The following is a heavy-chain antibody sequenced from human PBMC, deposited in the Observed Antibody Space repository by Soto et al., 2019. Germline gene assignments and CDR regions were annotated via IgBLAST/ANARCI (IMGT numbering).Heavy chain of an antibody. CDR1: GFTFSSYA. CDR2: ISGSGGST. CDR3: LNICSVGSCYSNYYYYYYMDV. J-gene: IGHJ6*03. D-gene: IGHD2-15*01. Sequence: PGGSLRLSCAASGFTFSSYAMSWVRQAPGKGLEWVSAISGSGGSTYYADSVKGRFTISRDNSKNTLYLQMNSLRAEDTAVYYCLNICSVGSCYSNYYYYYYMDVWGKGTTVTVSS. V-gene: IGHV3-23*01.